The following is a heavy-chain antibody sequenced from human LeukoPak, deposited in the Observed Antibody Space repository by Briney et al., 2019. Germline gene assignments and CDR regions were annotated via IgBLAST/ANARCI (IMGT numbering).Heavy chain of an antibody. CDR1: GGSISSYY. J-gene: IGHJ4*02. V-gene: IGHV4-59*01. CDR3: ATDSSDYYGFFDY. CDR2: IYDSGNT. Sequence: SETLSLTCTVAGGSISSYYWSWIRQPPGKGLEWIGYIYDSGNTKYNPSLKSRVTISVDTSKNQFSLKLTSVTAADTAVYYCATDSSDYYGFFDYWGQGTLVTVSS. D-gene: IGHD3-22*01.